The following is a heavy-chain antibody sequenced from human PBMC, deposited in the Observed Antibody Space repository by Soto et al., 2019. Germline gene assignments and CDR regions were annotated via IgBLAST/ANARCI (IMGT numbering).Heavy chain of an antibody. V-gene: IGHV1-69*01. Sequence: QVQLVQSGDEVKRPGSSVKVSCKASGGTFSSYAISWVRQAPGQGLEWMGGIIPIFGTANYAQKFQGRVTITADESTSTAYMELSSLRSEDTAVYYCARDGSLYGDYPNYFDYWGQRTLVTVSS. D-gene: IGHD4-17*01. CDR2: IIPIFGTA. J-gene: IGHJ4*02. CDR1: GGTFSSYA. CDR3: ARDGSLYGDYPNYFDY.